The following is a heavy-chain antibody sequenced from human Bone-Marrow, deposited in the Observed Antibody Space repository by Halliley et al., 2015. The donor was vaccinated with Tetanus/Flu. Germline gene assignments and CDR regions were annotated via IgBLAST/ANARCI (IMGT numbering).Heavy chain of an antibody. D-gene: IGHD1-26*01. V-gene: IGHV5-51*01. CDR1: GFSFTNYW. J-gene: IGHJ6*02. CDR3: AKQGEVGSNYGLDV. CDR2: IHPGDFDT. Sequence: QLVQSGSVLKKPGESLRISCKVSGFSFTNYWISWVRQVPGKGLEWMGVIHPGDFDTRYSESFQGRITISADRSISTTYLQWGSLRPSDTAIYFCAKQGEVGSNYGLDVWGQGTTVTVSS.